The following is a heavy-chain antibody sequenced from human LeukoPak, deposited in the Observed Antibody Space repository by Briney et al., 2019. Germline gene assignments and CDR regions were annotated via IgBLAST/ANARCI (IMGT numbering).Heavy chain of an antibody. V-gene: IGHV4-39*07. D-gene: IGHD3-22*01. CDR3: ARVGMIGVDY. CDR2: IYYTGST. CDR1: GDSISTSSYY. J-gene: IGHJ4*02. Sequence: SGTLSLTCTVSGDSISTSSYYWGWIRQPPGKELEWIGSIYYTGSTYYNPSLKSRVTISVDTSKNQFSLKLSSVTAADTAVYYCARVGMIGVDYWGQGTLVTVSS.